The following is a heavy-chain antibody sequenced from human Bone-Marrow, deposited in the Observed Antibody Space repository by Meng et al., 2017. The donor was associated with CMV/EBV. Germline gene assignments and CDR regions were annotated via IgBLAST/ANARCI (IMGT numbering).Heavy chain of an antibody. Sequence: GGSLRLSCAASGFTFSSYSMNWVRQAPGKGLEWVSSISSSSSYIYYADSVKGRFTISRDNAKNSLYLQMNSLRAEDTAVYYCARDMDYYGSGSYSGGYYYYYGMDVWGQGTTVTVCS. CDR3: ARDMDYYGSGSYSGGYYYYYGMDV. V-gene: IGHV3-21*01. J-gene: IGHJ6*02. D-gene: IGHD3-10*01. CDR2: ISSSSSYI. CDR1: GFTFSSYS.